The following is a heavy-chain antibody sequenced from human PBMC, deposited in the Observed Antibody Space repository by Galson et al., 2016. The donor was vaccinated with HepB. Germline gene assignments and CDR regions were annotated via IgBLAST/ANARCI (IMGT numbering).Heavy chain of an antibody. CDR2: ISTRRTT. D-gene: IGHD3-22*01. CDR3: AKGLILNYYDSSGYYFQH. J-gene: IGHJ1*01. V-gene: IGHV3-23*01. CDR1: GFVFSNFG. Sequence: SLRLSCAASGFVFSNFGLSWVRQAPGKGLEWVASISTRRTTYYSDSVQGRFTISRDNSKNTLYLQMNRLRAEDTAIYYCAKGLILNYYDSSGYYFQHWGQSTLVTVSS.